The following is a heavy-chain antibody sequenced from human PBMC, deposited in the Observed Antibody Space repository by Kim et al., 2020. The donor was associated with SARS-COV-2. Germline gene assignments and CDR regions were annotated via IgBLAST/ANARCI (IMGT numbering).Heavy chain of an antibody. Sequence: GGSLRLSCAASGVTFSSYWRHWVRQTPGKGLVWVSRINSDGSTTNYADSVKGRFTISRDNAKNTLYLQMNSLRAEDTAVYYCTTTGTTGPYYFDFWGQG. J-gene: IGHJ4*02. CDR3: TTTGTTGPYYFDF. CDR2: INSDGSTT. D-gene: IGHD1-7*01. V-gene: IGHV3-74*01. CDR1: GVTFSSYW.